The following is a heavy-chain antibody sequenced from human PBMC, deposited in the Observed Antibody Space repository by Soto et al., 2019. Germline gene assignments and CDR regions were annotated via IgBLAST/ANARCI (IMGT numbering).Heavy chain of an antibody. CDR2: FTSSSTYT. CDR1: GFTFSDYY. D-gene: IGHD3-10*01. Sequence: GGSLRLSCAASGFTFSDYYMSWIRQAPGKGLEWVSYFTSSSTYTKYADAVRGRFTISRDNAKNSLYLQMNSLRVEDTAVYYCARHGSYCFDDWGQGTLVTV. J-gene: IGHJ4*02. CDR3: ARHGSYCFDD. V-gene: IGHV3-11*06.